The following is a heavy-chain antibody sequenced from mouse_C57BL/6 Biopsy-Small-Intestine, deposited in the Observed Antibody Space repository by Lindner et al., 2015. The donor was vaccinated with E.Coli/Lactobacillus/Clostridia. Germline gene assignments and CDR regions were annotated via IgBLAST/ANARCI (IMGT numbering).Heavy chain of an antibody. CDR3: ARLLNWDYFDY. D-gene: IGHD4-1*01. CDR1: GYAFSSSW. J-gene: IGHJ2*01. CDR2: IYPGDGDT. Sequence: VQLQESGPELVKPGASVKISCKASGYAFSSSWMNWVKQRPGKGLEWIGRIYPGDGDTNYNGKFKGKATLTADKSSSTAYMQLSSLTSEDSAVYFCARLLNWDYFDYWGQGTTLTVSS. V-gene: IGHV1-82*01.